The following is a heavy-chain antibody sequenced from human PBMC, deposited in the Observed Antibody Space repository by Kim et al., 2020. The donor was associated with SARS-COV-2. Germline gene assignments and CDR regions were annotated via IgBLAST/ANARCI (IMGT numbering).Heavy chain of an antibody. J-gene: IGHJ4*02. V-gene: IGHV1-24*01. CDR1: GYTLTELS. CDR2: FDPEDGET. Sequence: ASVKVSCKVSGYTLTELSMHWVRQAPGKGLEWMGGFDPEDGETIYAQKFQGRVTMTEDTSTDTAYMELSSLRSEDTAVYYCATDRRISCSGGSCYSGWGQGTLVTVSS. D-gene: IGHD2-15*01. CDR3: ATDRRISCSGGSCYSG.